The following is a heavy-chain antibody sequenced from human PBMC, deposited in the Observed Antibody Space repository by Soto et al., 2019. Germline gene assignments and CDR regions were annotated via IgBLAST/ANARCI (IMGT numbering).Heavy chain of an antibody. D-gene: IGHD2-8*02. CDR3: ARGQPYWVRYFDC. CDR1: GFTFSTYW. J-gene: IGHJ4*02. Sequence: GGSLRLSCAASGFTFSTYWMSWVRQAPGKGLEWVANIKQDGSEKYYVDSVKGRFTISRDNAQNSLFLQMNSLGAEDTAVYYCARGQPYWVRYFDCWGQGTLVTVSS. V-gene: IGHV3-7*01. CDR2: IKQDGSEK.